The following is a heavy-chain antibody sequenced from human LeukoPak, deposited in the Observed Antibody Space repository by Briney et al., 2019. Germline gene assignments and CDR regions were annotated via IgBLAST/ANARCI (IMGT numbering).Heavy chain of an antibody. D-gene: IGHD6-19*01. V-gene: IGHV4-34*01. CDR3: ARGGGSSGF. CDR2: INHSGST. J-gene: IGHJ4*02. Sequence: SETLSLTCAVYGGSFSGYYWSWIRQPPGKGPEWIGEINHSGSTNYNPSLKSRVTISVDTSKNQFSLKLSSVTAADTAVYYCARGGGSSGFWGQGTLVTVSS. CDR1: GGSFSGYY.